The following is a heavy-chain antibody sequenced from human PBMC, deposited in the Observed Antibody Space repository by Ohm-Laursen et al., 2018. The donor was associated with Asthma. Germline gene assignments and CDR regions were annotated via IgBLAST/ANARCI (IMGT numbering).Heavy chain of an antibody. V-gene: IGHV3-7*01. CDR1: GLTFSSYW. Sequence: SLRLSCAASGLTFSSYWMTWVRQAPGKGPEWVAHIKEDGSEESYLASVKGRFTISRDNSKNTLYLQMNSLRAEDTAVYYCAKDFYDSSPHPKNFGFWGQGTLVTVSS. CDR2: IKEDGSEE. J-gene: IGHJ4*02. CDR3: AKDFYDSSPHPKNFGF. D-gene: IGHD2/OR15-2a*01.